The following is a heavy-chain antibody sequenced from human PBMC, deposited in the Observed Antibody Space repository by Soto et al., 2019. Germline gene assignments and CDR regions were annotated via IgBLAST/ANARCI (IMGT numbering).Heavy chain of an antibody. CDR3: ASPTLGAFDI. Sequence: TLSVTCTVSGGAISSSNCYWGWIRQPPGKGLEWIGSIYYSGSTAYNSSLKSRVTMSVDTSKNQLSLRLSSVTAADTAVYYCASPTLGAFDIWGQGTMVTVSS. CDR2: IYYSGST. D-gene: IGHD3-16*01. V-gene: IGHV4-39*01. CDR1: GGAISSSNCY. J-gene: IGHJ3*02.